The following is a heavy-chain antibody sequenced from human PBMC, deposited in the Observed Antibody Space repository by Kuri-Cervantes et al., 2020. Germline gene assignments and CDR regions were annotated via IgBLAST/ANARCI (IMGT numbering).Heavy chain of an antibody. CDR3: ARARRSSGWYQNGNWFDP. D-gene: IGHD6-19*01. CDR1: GGSITSSSYC. CDR2: IYYSGST. Sequence: SETLSLTCTVSGGSITSSSYCWGWIRQPPGTGLEWIGSIYYSGSTNYNPSLKSRVTISVDTSKNQFSLKLSSVTAADTAVYYCARARRSSGWYQNGNWFDPWGQGTLVTVSS. V-gene: IGHV4-39*07. J-gene: IGHJ5*02.